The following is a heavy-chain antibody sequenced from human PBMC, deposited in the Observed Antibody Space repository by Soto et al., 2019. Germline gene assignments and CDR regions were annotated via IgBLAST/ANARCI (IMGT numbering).Heavy chain of an antibody. Sequence: SGPTLVNHTPTLTLTCTFSGFSLSTSGMCVSWIRQPPGKALEWLALIYWDDDKYYSTSLKTRLTISKDTSKNQVVLTMTNMDPVDTATYYCARMTYYDFWSGYYHDYWGQGTLVTVSS. D-gene: IGHD3-3*01. CDR2: IYWDDDK. J-gene: IGHJ4*02. CDR3: ARMTYYDFWSGYYHDY. CDR1: GFSLSTSGMC. V-gene: IGHV2-70*01.